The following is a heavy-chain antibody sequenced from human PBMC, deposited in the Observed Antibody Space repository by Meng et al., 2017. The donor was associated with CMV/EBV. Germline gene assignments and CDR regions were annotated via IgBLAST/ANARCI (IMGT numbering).Heavy chain of an antibody. CDR1: GYTFTSYD. CDR3: ARARIAGGFDP. Sequence: ASVTVSCKATGYTFTSYDINWVRQATGQGLEWMGWMNPNSGNTGYAQKFQGRVTMTRNTSISTAYMELSSLRSEDTAVYYCARARIAGGFDPWGQGTLVTVSS. CDR2: MNPNSGNT. D-gene: IGHD6-13*01. V-gene: IGHV1-8*01. J-gene: IGHJ5*02.